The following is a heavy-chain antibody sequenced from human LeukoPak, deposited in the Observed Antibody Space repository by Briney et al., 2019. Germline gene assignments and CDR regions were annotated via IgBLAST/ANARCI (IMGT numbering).Heavy chain of an antibody. J-gene: IGHJ4*02. Sequence: RSLRLSCAASGLTFSSYSMNWGRQAPGKGLEWVSSISSSSSYIYYADSVKGRFTISRDNAKNSLYLQMNSLRAEDTAVYYCASRGFGAAAGRGYWGQGTLVTVSS. D-gene: IGHD6-13*01. CDR1: GLTFSSYS. CDR2: ISSSSSYI. CDR3: ASRGFGAAAGRGY. V-gene: IGHV3-21*01.